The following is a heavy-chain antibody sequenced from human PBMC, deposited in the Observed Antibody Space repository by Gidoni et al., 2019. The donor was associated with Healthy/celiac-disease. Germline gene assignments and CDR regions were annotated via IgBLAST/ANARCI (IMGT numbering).Heavy chain of an antibody. J-gene: IGHJ4*02. CDR3: ARDGVGYCSGGSCSRRLFDY. Sequence: QVQLQQWGAGLLKPSETLSLTCAVYGGSFSGYYWNWIRQPPGKGLEWIWEINHSGSTNYNPSLKSRVTISVDTSKNQFSLKLSSVTAADTAVYYCARDGVGYCSGGSCSRRLFDYWGQGTLVTVSS. V-gene: IGHV4-34*01. CDR2: INHSGST. CDR1: GGSFSGYY. D-gene: IGHD2-15*01.